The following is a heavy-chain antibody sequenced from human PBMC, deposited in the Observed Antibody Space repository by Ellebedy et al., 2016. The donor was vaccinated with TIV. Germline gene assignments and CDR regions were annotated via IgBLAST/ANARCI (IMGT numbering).Heavy chain of an antibody. J-gene: IGHJ4*02. Sequence: GESLKISCEASGFSVSSNYITWVRQAPGKGLQWVSVIYSGNKTHYADSVRGRFTISRDIFKNTIYLRMHGLRIEDTALYYCVRERFPMPTWGQGTLVIVSS. V-gene: IGHV3-66*01. CDR1: GFSVSSNY. CDR2: IYSGNKT. D-gene: IGHD3-16*01. CDR3: VRERFPMPT.